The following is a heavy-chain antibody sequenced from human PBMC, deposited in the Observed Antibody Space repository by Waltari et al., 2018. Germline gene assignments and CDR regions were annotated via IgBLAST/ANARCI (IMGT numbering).Heavy chain of an antibody. D-gene: IGHD2-15*01. J-gene: IGHJ5*02. CDR3: ARTGYCSGGCRFDP. Sequence: VTLKESGPALVKPTQTLTLTCTFSGFSLSTSGMRVSWIRQPPGKALEWLARIDWDDDKFYSTSLKTRLTISKDTSKNQVVLTMTNMDPVDTATYYCARTGYCSGGCRFDPWGQGTLVTVSS. CDR1: GFSLSTSGMR. CDR2: IDWDDDK. V-gene: IGHV2-70*04.